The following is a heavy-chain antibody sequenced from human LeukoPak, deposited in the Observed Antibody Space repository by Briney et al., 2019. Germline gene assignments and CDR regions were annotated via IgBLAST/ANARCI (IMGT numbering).Heavy chain of an antibody. Sequence: PSETLSLTCTVSGGPISSSGYYWGWIRQPPGKGLEWIGTIYYSGSTYYNPSLKSRVTISVDTSKNQFSLKLSSVTAADTAVYYCARQGIYSDSSGYYAYWGQGTLVTVSS. J-gene: IGHJ4*02. CDR1: GGPISSSGYY. V-gene: IGHV4-39*01. D-gene: IGHD3-22*01. CDR3: ARQGIYSDSSGYYAY. CDR2: IYYSGST.